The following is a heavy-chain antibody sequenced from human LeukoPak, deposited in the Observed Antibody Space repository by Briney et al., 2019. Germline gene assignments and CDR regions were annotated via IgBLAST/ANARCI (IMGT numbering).Heavy chain of an antibody. J-gene: IGHJ6*03. Sequence: GASVKVSCKASGYTFTGYYMHWVRQAPGQGLEWMGGIIPIFGTANYAQKFQGRVTITTDESTSTAYMELSSLRSEDTAVYYCARAPYNWNYEPHYYYYMDVWGKGTTVTVSS. D-gene: IGHD1-7*01. CDR1: GYTFTGYY. V-gene: IGHV1-69*05. CDR2: IIPIFGTA. CDR3: ARAPYNWNYEPHYYYYMDV.